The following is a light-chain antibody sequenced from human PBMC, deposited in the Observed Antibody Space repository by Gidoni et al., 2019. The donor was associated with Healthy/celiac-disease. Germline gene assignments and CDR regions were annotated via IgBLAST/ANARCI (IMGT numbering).Light chain of an antibody. CDR2: DAS. CDR3: QQRSN. Sequence: IVLTQSPATLSLSPGERATLSCRASQSVSSYLAWYQQKPGQAPRLLIYDASNRATGIPARFSGSGPGTDFTLTISSLEPEDFAVYYCQQRSNFXQXTRLEIK. V-gene: IGKV3D-11*02. CDR1: QSVSSY. J-gene: IGKJ5*01.